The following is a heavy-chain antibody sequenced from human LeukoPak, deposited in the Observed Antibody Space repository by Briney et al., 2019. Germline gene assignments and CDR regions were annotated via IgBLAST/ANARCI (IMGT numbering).Heavy chain of an antibody. J-gene: IGHJ4*02. V-gene: IGHV1-2*02. CDR1: VYTFTNFY. Sequence: ASVKVSCKASVYTFTNFYIHWVRQAPGQGLEWMGWMNPNSGDTSYAREFQDRVTMTRDTSISTAYMELSRLRSDDTAVYYCARVAIFGGSVAAADYWGQGTLVTVSS. CDR2: MNPNSGDT. D-gene: IGHD6-13*01. CDR3: ARVAIFGGSVAAADY.